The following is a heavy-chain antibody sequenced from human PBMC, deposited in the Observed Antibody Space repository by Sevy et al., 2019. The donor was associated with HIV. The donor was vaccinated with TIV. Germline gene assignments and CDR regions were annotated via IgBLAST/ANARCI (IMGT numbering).Heavy chain of an antibody. CDR3: VRGDYYGSLYYFDY. V-gene: IGHV3-21*01. Sequence: GGSLRLSCAASGFTFSNYFINWVRLAPVKGLEWVSSFSSGSSYIFYADSVKGRFTISRDNAKNSLYLHMNSLRAEDTAVYYCVRGDYYGSLYYFDYWGPGTLVTVSS. CDR1: GFTFSNYF. D-gene: IGHD3-10*01. J-gene: IGHJ4*02. CDR2: FSSGSSYI.